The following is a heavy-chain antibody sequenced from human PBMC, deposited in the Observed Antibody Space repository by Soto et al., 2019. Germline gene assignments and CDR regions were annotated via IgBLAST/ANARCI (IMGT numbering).Heavy chain of an antibody. D-gene: IGHD2-21*01. Sequence: PGGSLRLSCAASGFTISTYAMTWVRQAPGKGLECVSGVTGSGSQIYYADSVKGRFTISKDNSKNTLYLQMSSLREEDTALYYCAKDAVYRDGLWLMDSWGQGTRFTASS. J-gene: IGHJ5*02. CDR2: VTGSGSQI. CDR3: AKDAVYRDGLWLMDS. CDR1: GFTISTYA. V-gene: IGHV3-23*01.